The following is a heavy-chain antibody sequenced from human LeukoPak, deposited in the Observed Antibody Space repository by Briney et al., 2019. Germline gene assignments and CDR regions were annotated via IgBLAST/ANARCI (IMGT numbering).Heavy chain of an antibody. J-gene: IGHJ4*02. CDR1: GFTFSGYT. Sequence: PGASLRLSCAASGFTFSGYTMSWVRQALEKGLEWVSAISATGDRTYYAESVKGRFTISRDNSKNTLYLQMNSLRAEDTALYYCARDYYDSSGYYYDYWGQGTLVTVSS. D-gene: IGHD3-22*01. CDR2: ISATGDRT. V-gene: IGHV3-23*01. CDR3: ARDYYDSSGYYYDY.